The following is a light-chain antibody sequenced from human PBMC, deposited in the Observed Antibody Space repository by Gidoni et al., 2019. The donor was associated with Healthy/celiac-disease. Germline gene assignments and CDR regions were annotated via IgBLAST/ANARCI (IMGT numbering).Light chain of an antibody. V-gene: IGKV4-1*01. CDR3: QQYYSTPFT. J-gene: IGKJ3*01. CDR1: HSVLYSSNNNNY. CDR2: WAS. Sequence: IVMTQSPDSLAVSLGERPTINCKSSHSVLYSSNNNNYLAWYRQQPGQPPKLLIYWASTRESGVPDRFSGSGSGTDFTLTISSLQAEDVAVYYCQQYYSTPFTFGPGTKVDIK.